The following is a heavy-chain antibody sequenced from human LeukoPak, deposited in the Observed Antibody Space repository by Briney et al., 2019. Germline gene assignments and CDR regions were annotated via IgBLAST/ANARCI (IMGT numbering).Heavy chain of an antibody. CDR2: IYSGGST. J-gene: IGHJ4*02. CDR1: GFTVSSNY. Sequence: PGGSLRLSCAASGFTVSSNYMSWVRQAPGKGLEWVSVIYSGGSTYYADSVKGRFTISRDNAKNSLFLQMNSLRAEDTAVYYCARERYGNYNWGQGTLVTVSS. CDR3: ARERYGNYN. D-gene: IGHD4-11*01. V-gene: IGHV3-53*01.